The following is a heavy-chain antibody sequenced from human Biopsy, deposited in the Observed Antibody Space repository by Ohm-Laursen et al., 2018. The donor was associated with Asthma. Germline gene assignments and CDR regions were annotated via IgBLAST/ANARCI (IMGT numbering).Heavy chain of an antibody. CDR3: ARCQVGYSSGWSLLLKKIYYSGMDV. D-gene: IGHD6-19*01. J-gene: IGHJ6*02. V-gene: IGHV1-69*13. Sequence: SVKVSCKAPGGTFSNFAISWVRQAPGQGLEWLGGIMTVFGTTNYAQKFQGRVTITADESTSTAYMEVTSLRSGDTAIYYCARCQVGYSSGWSLLLKKIYYSGMDVWGQGTAVTVSS. CDR1: GGTFSNFA. CDR2: IMTVFGTT.